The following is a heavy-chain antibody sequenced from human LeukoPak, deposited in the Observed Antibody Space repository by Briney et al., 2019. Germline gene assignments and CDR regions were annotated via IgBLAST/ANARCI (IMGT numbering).Heavy chain of an antibody. CDR2: MNPNSGNT. CDR3: ARSKGGPIYYYYYYMDV. J-gene: IGHJ6*03. Sequence: ASVKVSCKASGYTFTSYDINWVRQATGQGLEWMGWMNPNSGNTGYAQKFQGRVTMTRNTSISTAYMELSSLRSEDTAVYYCARSKGGPIYYYYYYMDVWGKGTTVTISS. D-gene: IGHD2-15*01. CDR1: GYTFTSYD. V-gene: IGHV1-8*01.